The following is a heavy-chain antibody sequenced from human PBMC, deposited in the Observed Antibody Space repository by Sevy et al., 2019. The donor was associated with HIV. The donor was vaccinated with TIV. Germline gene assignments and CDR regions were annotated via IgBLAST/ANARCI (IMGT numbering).Heavy chain of an antibody. CDR3: AKDTYYYDSSGYYSHFDAFDI. Sequence: GGSLRLSCAASGFTFDDYAMHWVRQAPGKGLEWVSGISWNSGSIGYADSVKGRFTISRDNAKNSLYLQMNSLRAEDKALYYFAKDTYYYDSSGYYSHFDAFDIWGQGTMVTVSS. CDR2: ISWNSGSI. V-gene: IGHV3-9*01. D-gene: IGHD3-22*01. J-gene: IGHJ3*02. CDR1: GFTFDDYA.